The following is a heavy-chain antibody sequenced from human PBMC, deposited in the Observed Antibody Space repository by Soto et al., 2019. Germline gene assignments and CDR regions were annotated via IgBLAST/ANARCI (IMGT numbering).Heavy chain of an antibody. V-gene: IGHV3-48*02. Sequence: EVQLVESGGGLVHPGGSLRLSCAASGFTFSRYGMNWVRQAQGKGLEWVSYISASSHTMYYAESVKGRFTISRDNATNSLFLQTNSLRHDDMVVYYCTRGDYGDYRWGQGTT. CDR1: GFTFSRYG. J-gene: IGHJ6*02. CDR3: TRGDYGDYR. CDR2: ISASSHTM. D-gene: IGHD4-17*01.